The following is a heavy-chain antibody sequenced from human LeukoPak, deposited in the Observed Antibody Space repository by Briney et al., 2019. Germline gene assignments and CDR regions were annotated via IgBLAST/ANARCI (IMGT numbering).Heavy chain of an antibody. J-gene: IGHJ4*02. CDR3: AREPGFGESQEFDY. CDR2: IYYSGST. CDR1: GGSISSYY. Sequence: PSETLSPTCTVSGGSISSYYWSWIRQPPGKGLEWIGYIYYSGSTNYNPSLKGRVTISVDTSKNQFSLKLSSVTAADTAVYYCAREPGFGESQEFDYWGQGTLVTVSS. D-gene: IGHD3-10*01. V-gene: IGHV4-59*01.